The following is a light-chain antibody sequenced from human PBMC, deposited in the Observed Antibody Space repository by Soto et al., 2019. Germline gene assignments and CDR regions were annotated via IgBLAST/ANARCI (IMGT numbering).Light chain of an antibody. CDR3: QQLYSYPVT. Sequence: DIQLTPSPSFLSASVGDRVTVTCRASQGISGYLAWYQQKPGKAPKLRIYATSTLQSGVPSRFSGRGSGTEFTLTISSLQPEDFATYYCQQLYSYPVTFGQGTKLEIK. V-gene: IGKV1-9*01. J-gene: IGKJ2*01. CDR2: ATS. CDR1: QGISGY.